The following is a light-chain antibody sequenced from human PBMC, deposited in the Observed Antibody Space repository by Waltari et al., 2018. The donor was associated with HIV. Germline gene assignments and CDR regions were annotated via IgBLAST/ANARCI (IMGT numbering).Light chain of an antibody. CDR2: EVT. CDR3: SSFAGSNKL. V-gene: IGLV2-8*01. CDR1: TSDIHDYNF. J-gene: IGLJ2*01. Sequence: QSALTQPPSASGSPGQSVNMSSTGATSDIHDYNFISWYQQYSGKAPKLIIFEVTKRPSGGPDRFSGSRYGNTDSLIVSGLQAEDEAVYFCSSFAGSNKLFGGGTKLTVL.